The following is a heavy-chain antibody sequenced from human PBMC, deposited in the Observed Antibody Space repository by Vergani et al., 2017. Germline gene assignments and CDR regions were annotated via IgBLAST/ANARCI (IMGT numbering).Heavy chain of an antibody. J-gene: IGHJ5*02. CDR1: GGSISSSSYY. CDR2: INHSGST. D-gene: IGHD6-13*01. Sequence: QLQLQESGPGLVKPSETLSLTCTVSGGSISSSSYYWGWIRQPPGKGLEWIGEINHSGSTNYNPSLKSRVTISVDTPKNQFSLKLSSVTAADTAVYYCAKAAADWWFDPWGQGTLVTVSS. V-gene: IGHV4-39*07. CDR3: AKAAADWWFDP.